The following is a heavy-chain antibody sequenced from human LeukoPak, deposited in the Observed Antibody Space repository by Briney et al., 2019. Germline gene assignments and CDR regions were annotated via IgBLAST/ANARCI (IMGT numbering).Heavy chain of an antibody. V-gene: IGHV4-61*01. Sequence: SETLSLTCTVSGGSISSSSYYWGWIRQPPGKGLEWIGYIYYSGSTNYNPSLKSRVTISIDTSKNQFSLLLSSVTAADTAVYYCARDRYSSDWWANWFDPWGQGTLVTVSS. D-gene: IGHD6-19*01. CDR1: GGSISSSSYY. J-gene: IGHJ5*02. CDR2: IYYSGST. CDR3: ARDRYSSDWWANWFDP.